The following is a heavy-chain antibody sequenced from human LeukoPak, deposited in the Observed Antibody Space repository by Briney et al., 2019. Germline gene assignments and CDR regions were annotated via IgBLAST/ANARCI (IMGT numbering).Heavy chain of an antibody. CDR3: ARGSCSGGSCRDY. Sequence: SVKVSCKVSGYTLTELSMHWVRQAPGQGLEWMGGIIPIFGTANYAQKFQGRVTITADESTSTAYMELSSLRSEDTAVYYCARGSCSGGSCRDYWGQGTLVTVSS. CDR1: GYTLTELS. D-gene: IGHD2-15*01. V-gene: IGHV1-69*13. J-gene: IGHJ4*02. CDR2: IIPIFGTA.